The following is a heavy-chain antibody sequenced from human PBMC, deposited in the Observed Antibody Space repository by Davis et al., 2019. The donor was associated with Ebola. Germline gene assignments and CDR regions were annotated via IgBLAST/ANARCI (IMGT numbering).Heavy chain of an antibody. D-gene: IGHD6-13*01. V-gene: IGHV3-11*01. J-gene: IGHJ6*02. CDR2: ISTSGSII. CDR3: ARQRGPTTAAAGRGMDV. Sequence: PGGSLRLSCAGSGFTFSDYYMSWIRQAPGRGLEWVSYISTSGSIIYYTDSVKGRFTISRDNAKDALILQMHSLRAEDTAIYYCARQRGPTTAAAGRGMDVWGQGTTVTVSS. CDR1: GFTFSDYY.